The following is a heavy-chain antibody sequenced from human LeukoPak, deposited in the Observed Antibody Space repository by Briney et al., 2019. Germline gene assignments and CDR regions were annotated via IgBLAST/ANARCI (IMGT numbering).Heavy chain of an antibody. CDR2: IRYDGSNK. D-gene: IGHD1-26*01. J-gene: IGHJ3*02. Sequence: GGSLRLSCAASGFTFSSYGMHWVRQAPGKGLEWVAFIRYDGSNKYYADSVKGRFTISRDNSKNTLYLEMNSLRAEDTAVYYCARDPTSSWETAFDIWGQGTMVTVSS. CDR3: ARDPTSSWETAFDI. CDR1: GFTFSSYG. V-gene: IGHV3-30*02.